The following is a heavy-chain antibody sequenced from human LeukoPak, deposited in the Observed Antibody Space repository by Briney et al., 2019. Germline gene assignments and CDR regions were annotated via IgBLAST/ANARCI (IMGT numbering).Heavy chain of an antibody. Sequence: GGSLRLSCAASGFTFSSYWMSWVRQAPGKGLEWVANIKQDGSEKYYVDSVKGRFTISRDNAKNSLYLQMNSLRAEDTAVYYCARLPYDSSGPIGLDIWGQGTMVTVSS. CDR1: GFTFSSYW. D-gene: IGHD3-22*01. J-gene: IGHJ3*02. CDR2: IKQDGSEK. CDR3: ARLPYDSSGPIGLDI. V-gene: IGHV3-7*01.